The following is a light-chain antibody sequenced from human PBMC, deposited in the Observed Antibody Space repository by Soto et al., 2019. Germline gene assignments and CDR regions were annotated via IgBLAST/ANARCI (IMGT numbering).Light chain of an antibody. J-gene: IGLJ1*01. V-gene: IGLV1-44*01. CDR2: SNN. Sequence: QSVLTQPPSASGTPGQRVTISCSGSSSNIGSNTVNWYQQLPGTAPKLLIYSNNQRPSGVPDRFSGSKSGTSASLAISGPQSEDGADYFCAAWDDSLNGFFVFGTGTKVTVL. CDR1: SSNIGSNT. CDR3: AAWDDSLNGFFV.